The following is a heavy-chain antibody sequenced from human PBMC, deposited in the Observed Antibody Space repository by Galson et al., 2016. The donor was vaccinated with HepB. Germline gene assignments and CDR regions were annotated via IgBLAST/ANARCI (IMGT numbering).Heavy chain of an antibody. D-gene: IGHD3-3*01. CDR3: AKDLSSTYYDFWSGYRPDYYYMDV. V-gene: IGHV3-23*01. J-gene: IGHJ6*03. Sequence: SLRLSCAASGFTFSSYAMSWVRQAPGKGLEWVSAISGSGGSTYYADSVKGRFTISRDTSKNTLYLQMNSLRAEDTAVYYCAKDLSSTYYDFWSGYRPDYYYMDVWGKGTTVTVSS. CDR1: GFTFSSYA. CDR2: ISGSGGST.